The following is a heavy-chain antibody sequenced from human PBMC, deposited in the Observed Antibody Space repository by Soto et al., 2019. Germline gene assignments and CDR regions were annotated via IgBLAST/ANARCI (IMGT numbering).Heavy chain of an antibody. CDR3: VRDGTKTLRDWFDP. D-gene: IGHD1-1*01. V-gene: IGHV4-4*07. Sequence: SETLSLTCTVCGASISGFYWSWIRKSAGKGLEWIGRIYATGTTDYNPSLKSRVMMSVDTSKKQFSLKLRSVTAADTAVYYCVRDGTKTLRDWFDPWGQGISVTVSS. J-gene: IGHJ5*02. CDR1: GASISGFY. CDR2: IYATGTT.